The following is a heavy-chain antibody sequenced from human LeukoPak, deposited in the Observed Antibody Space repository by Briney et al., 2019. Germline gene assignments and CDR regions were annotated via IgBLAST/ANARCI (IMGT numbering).Heavy chain of an antibody. CDR2: ISSSGSTI. Sequence: PGGSLRLSCAASGFTFSDYYMSWIRQAPGKGLEWVSYISSSGSTIYYADSVKGRFTISRDNAKNSLYLQMNSLRAEDTAVYYCARRWYCSGGSCYSANYYYYGMDVWGQGTTVTVSS. V-gene: IGHV3-11*04. D-gene: IGHD2-15*01. J-gene: IGHJ6*02. CDR1: GFTFSDYY. CDR3: ARRWYCSGGSCYSANYYYYGMDV.